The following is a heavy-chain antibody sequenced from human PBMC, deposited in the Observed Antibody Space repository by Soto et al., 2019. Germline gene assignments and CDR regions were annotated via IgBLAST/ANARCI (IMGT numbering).Heavy chain of an antibody. D-gene: IGHD6-19*01. Sequence: SVKVSCNSSGYTFTSYGINWVRQAPGQGLEGMGWISAYNGNTNYAQNLQGRITMTTDSSTSTAYIELRSLRSYDTTVYSCARIQHWLPSRRGFDYWGQGTLVTVSS. CDR3: ARIQHWLPSRRGFDY. CDR1: GYTFTSYG. V-gene: IGHV1-18*01. CDR2: ISAYNGNT. J-gene: IGHJ4*02.